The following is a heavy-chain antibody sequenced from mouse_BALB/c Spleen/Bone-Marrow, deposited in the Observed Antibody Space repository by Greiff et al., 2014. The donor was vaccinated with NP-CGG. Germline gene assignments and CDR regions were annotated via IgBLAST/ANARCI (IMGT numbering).Heavy chain of an antibody. CDR3: ARNYPFAY. V-gene: IGHV14-3*02. CDR1: GFNIKDSY. D-gene: IGHD2-1*01. J-gene: IGHJ3*01. Sequence: VQLQQSGADLVKPGASVKLSCTASGFNIKDSYLHWVKQRPEQGLDWIGRIDPAKGNTNYDPKFQGKATITADTSSNTAYLQLSSLTSEDTAVYFCARNYPFAYWGQGTLVTVSA. CDR2: IDPAKGNT.